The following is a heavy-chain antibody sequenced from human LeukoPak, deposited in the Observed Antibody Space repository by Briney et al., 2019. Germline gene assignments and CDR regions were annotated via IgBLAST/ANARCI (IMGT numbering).Heavy chain of an antibody. V-gene: IGHV1-2*02. CDR2: IKPSTGGT. J-gene: IGHJ4*02. Sequence: ASVKVSCKASGYTFTDYYLYWVRQTAGQGREWMGWIKPSTGGTKYVQKFEGRVTMNRDTSNRTAYMELSGLRADDTAVYYCARDGLRIAAAFDYWGQGTLVTVSS. D-gene: IGHD6-13*01. CDR1: GYTFTDYY. CDR3: ARDGLRIAAAFDY.